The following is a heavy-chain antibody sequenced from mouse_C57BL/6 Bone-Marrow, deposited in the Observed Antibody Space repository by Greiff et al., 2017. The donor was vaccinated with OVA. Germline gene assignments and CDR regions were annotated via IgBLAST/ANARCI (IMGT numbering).Heavy chain of an antibody. CDR2: IYPSDSET. J-gene: IGHJ2*01. V-gene: IGHV1-61*01. CDR3: ARGRVTGSCYFDY. CDR1: GYTFTSYW. Sequence: QVQLKQPGAELVRPGSSVTLSCKASGYTFTSYWMDWVKQRPGQGLEWIGNIYPSDSETHYNQKFKDTATLTVDKSSSTAYMQLSSLTSEDAAVYYCARGRVTGSCYFDYWGKGTTLTVSS. D-gene: IGHD2-1*01.